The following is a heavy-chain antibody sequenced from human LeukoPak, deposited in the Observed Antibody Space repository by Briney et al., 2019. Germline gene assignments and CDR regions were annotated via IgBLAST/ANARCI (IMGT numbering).Heavy chain of an antibody. Sequence: SGTLSLTCAVSGGSISSSNWWSWVRQPPRKGLGWIGEIYHSGSTTYNPSLKSRVTISVDKSKNQFSLKLSSVTAADTAVYYCARDRWFGELWDGNWFDPWGQGTLVTVSS. D-gene: IGHD3-10*01. CDR1: GGSISSSNW. CDR3: ARDRWFGELWDGNWFDP. CDR2: IYHSGST. J-gene: IGHJ5*02. V-gene: IGHV4-4*02.